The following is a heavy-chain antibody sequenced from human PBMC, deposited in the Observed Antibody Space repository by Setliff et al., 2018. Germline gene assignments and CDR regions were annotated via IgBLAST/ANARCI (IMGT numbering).Heavy chain of an antibody. CDR2: INPSGGLT. CDR1: GYTLTKYY. CDR3: ATFRGYTYGYDY. Sequence: ASVKVSCKASGYTLTKYYMHWVRQAPGQGLEWMGIINPSGGLTSYAQKFQGRVTMTTDASTNTAYMELRSLGSDDTAVYYCATFRGYTYGYDYWGQGTLVTVSS. V-gene: IGHV1-46*01. D-gene: IGHD5-18*01. J-gene: IGHJ4*02.